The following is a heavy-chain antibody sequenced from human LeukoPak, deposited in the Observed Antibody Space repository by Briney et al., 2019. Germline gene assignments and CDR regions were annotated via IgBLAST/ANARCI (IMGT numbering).Heavy chain of an antibody. CDR2: IIPILGIA. CDR3: AREVPQYSGYEYYFDY. J-gene: IGHJ4*02. Sequence: SVKVSCKASGGTFSSYTISWVRQAPGQGLEWMGRIIPILGIANYAQKFQGRVTITADKSTSTAYMELSSLRSEDTAVYYCAREVPQYSGYEYYFDYWGQGTLVTVSS. V-gene: IGHV1-69*04. CDR1: GGTFSSYT. D-gene: IGHD5-12*01.